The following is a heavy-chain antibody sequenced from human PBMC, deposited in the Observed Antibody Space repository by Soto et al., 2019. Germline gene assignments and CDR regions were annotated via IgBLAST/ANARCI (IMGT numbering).Heavy chain of an antibody. V-gene: IGHV1-18*01. J-gene: IGHJ3*02. CDR1: GYTFTSYG. Sequence: ASVKVSCKASGYTFTSYGISWVRQAPGQGLEWMGWISAYNGNTNYAQKLQGRVTMTTDTSTSTAYMELRSLRSDDTAVYYCARVRMAGVPAADAFDIWGQGTMVTVSS. CDR3: ARVRMAGVPAADAFDI. CDR2: ISAYNGNT. D-gene: IGHD2-2*01.